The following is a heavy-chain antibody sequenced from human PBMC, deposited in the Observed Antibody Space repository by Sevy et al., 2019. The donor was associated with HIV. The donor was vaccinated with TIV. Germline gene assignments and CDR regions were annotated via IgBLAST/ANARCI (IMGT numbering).Heavy chain of an antibody. CDR2: INPSSGGT. V-gene: IGHV1-2*06. J-gene: IGHJ5*02. CDR1: GYTFIGYY. D-gene: IGHD6-19*01. CDR3: AGQTSGWYDWFDP. Sequence: VSVKVSCKASGYTFIGYYIHWLRQAPGQGLEWIGRINPSSGGTKYTQKFQGRVTVTTDMSVSTAYMELIGLRSDDTAMYYCAGQTSGWYDWFDPWGQGTLVTVSS.